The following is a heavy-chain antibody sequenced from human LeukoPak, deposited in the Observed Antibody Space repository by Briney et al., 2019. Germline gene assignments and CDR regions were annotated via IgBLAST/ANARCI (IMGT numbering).Heavy chain of an antibody. J-gene: IGHJ4*02. CDR1: GFTFDDYA. CDR3: ARDPVWASYGDYDY. V-gene: IGHV3-9*01. D-gene: IGHD4-17*01. CDR2: ISWNSGSM. Sequence: PGGSLRLSCAASGFTFDDYAMHWVRQAPGKGLEWVSGISWNSGSMDYADSVKGRFTISRDNAKNSLYLQMNSLRAEDTALYYCARDPVWASYGDYDYWGQGTLVTVSS.